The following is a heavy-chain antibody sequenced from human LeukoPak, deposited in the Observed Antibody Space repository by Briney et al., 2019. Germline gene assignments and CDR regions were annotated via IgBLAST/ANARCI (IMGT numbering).Heavy chain of an antibody. V-gene: IGHV4-59*12. J-gene: IGHJ4*02. CDR3: ARSYSSGSLYFDY. CDR1: GGSISSYY. Sequence: SETLSLTCTVSGGSISSYYWSWIRQPPGKGLEWIGYIHYSGSTNYNPSLKSRVTMSIDTSKNQVSLKLTSVTAADTAVYYCARSYSSGSLYFDYWGQGTLVTVSS. CDR2: IHYSGST. D-gene: IGHD6-19*01.